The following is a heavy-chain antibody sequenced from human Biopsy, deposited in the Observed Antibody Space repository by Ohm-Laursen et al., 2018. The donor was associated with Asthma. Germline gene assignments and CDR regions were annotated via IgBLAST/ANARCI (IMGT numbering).Heavy chain of an antibody. CDR1: GASIKTDDHY. Sequence: SQTLSLTCTVSGASIKTDDHYWSWLRQPPVKGLEWIGHIYYSGSTYYNPSLKSRVSISLDTSKNQFSLSLTSVTAADTAVYYCARTTYGHDGFDPWGQGTLVTVSS. V-gene: IGHV4-30-4*01. J-gene: IGHJ5*02. CDR3: ARTTYGHDGFDP. D-gene: IGHD4-17*01. CDR2: IYYSGST.